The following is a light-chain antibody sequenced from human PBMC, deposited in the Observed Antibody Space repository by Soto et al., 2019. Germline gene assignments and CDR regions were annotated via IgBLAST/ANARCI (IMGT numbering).Light chain of an antibody. V-gene: IGLV2-14*01. CDR1: SGDIGSYNR. CDR3: SSYPNIHSRPCL. Sequence: QSALTQPASVSGSPGQSITISCTGTSGDIGSYNRVSWYQQHPGKAPKLIIYEVTDRPSGVSNRFSGSKSGNTASLTISGLQAEDEAEYYCSSYPNIHSRPCLFGTGTKV. J-gene: IGLJ1*01. CDR2: EVT.